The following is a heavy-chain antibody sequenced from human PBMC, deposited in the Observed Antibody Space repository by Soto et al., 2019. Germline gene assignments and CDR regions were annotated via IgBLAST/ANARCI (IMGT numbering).Heavy chain of an antibody. CDR1: GGSISSGGYY. CDR3: ASRRERVGLGYCSGGSCPTPKNYWYFDL. Sequence: QVQLQESGPGLVKPSQTLSLTCTVSGGSISSGGYYWSWIRQHPGKGLEWIGYIYYSGSTYYNPSLKSRVTISVDTSKNQFSLKLSSVTAADTAVYYCASRRERVGLGYCSGGSCPTPKNYWYFDLWGRGTLVTVSS. J-gene: IGHJ2*01. D-gene: IGHD2-15*01. CDR2: IYYSGST. V-gene: IGHV4-31*03.